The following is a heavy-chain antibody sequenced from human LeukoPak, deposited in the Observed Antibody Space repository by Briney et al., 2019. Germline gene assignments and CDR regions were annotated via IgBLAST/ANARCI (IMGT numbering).Heavy chain of an antibody. CDR1: GFSFSSYA. V-gene: IGHV3-23*01. CDR3: AKDVGDY. J-gene: IGHJ4*02. Sequence: GGSLRLSCATSGFSFSSYAMSWVRQAPGKGLEWVSAISGSGGSTYFADSVKGRFTISRDNSKSTVYLQMNSLRAEDTAVYYCAKDVGDYWGQGTLVTVSS. CDR2: ISGSGGST.